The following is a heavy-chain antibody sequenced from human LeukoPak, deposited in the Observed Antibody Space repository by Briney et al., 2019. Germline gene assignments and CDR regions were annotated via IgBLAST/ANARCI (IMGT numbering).Heavy chain of an antibody. Sequence: SETLSLTCSVSGYSISSAYYWGWIRQPPGKGLEWIGTMYHSGSTNYNPSLKSRVTISVGTSKNQFSLKLSSVTAADTAVYYCARGTLNYYNSSGYYPGFDPWGQGTLVTVSS. V-gene: IGHV4-38-2*02. CDR2: MYHSGST. CDR1: GYSISSAYY. D-gene: IGHD3-22*01. CDR3: ARGTLNYYNSSGYYPGFDP. J-gene: IGHJ5*02.